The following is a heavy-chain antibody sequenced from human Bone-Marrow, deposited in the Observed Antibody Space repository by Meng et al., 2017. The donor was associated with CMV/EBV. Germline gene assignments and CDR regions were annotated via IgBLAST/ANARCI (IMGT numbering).Heavy chain of an antibody. Sequence: GGSLRLSCAASGVLVSRNYMSWVRQAPGKGLEWVSTLYSRGATYYADSVKGRFTISRDNSKNTLYLQMNSLRAEDTAVYYCAKDRSGGNSDYWGQGTLVTVSS. J-gene: IGHJ4*02. D-gene: IGHD4-23*01. CDR1: GVLVSRNY. CDR3: AKDRSGGNSDY. V-gene: IGHV3-53*01. CDR2: LYSRGAT.